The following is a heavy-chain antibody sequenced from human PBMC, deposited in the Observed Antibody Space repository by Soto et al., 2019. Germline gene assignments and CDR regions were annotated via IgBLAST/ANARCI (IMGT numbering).Heavy chain of an antibody. CDR3: ARQPRILTGYSGHFDY. J-gene: IGHJ4*02. CDR2: IYYSGST. D-gene: IGHD3-9*01. Sequence: PSETLSLTCTVSGGSISSSSYYWGWIRQPPGKGLEWIGSIYYSGSTYYNPSLKSRVTISVDTSKNQFSLKLSSATAADTAVYYCARQPRILTGYSGHFDYWGQVTLVTVSS. V-gene: IGHV4-39*01. CDR1: GGSISSSSYY.